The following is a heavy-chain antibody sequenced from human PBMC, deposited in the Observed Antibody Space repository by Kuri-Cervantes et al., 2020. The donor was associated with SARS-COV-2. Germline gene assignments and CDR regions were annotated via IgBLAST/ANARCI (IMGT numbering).Heavy chain of an antibody. D-gene: IGHD2-2*01. J-gene: IGHJ4*02. CDR1: GYTLTELS. Sequence: ASVKVSCKVSGYTLTELSMHWVRQAPGKGLEWMGGFDPEDGETIYAQKFQGRVTMTEDTSTDTAYMELSSLRSEDTAVYYCARDEPAAAILGSWRTQNGAFDYWGQGTLVTVSS. CDR2: FDPEDGET. V-gene: IGHV1-24*01. CDR3: ARDEPAAAILGSWRTQNGAFDY.